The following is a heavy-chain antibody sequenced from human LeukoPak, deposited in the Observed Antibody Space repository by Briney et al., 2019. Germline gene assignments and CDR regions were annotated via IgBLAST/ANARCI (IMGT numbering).Heavy chain of an antibody. V-gene: IGHV3-23*01. CDR3: AELGITMIGGV. Sequence: GGSLTLSSAVSGLSFSSYAMSWDRHPPGEGMGWDSAIRGSGGSTYYADSVKGPLTISRDTAAHSLYMQMNRLIAEHTGVSYCAELGITMIGGVWGKGTTVTISS. D-gene: IGHD3-10*02. CDR1: GLSFSSYA. J-gene: IGHJ6*04. CDR2: IRGSGGST.